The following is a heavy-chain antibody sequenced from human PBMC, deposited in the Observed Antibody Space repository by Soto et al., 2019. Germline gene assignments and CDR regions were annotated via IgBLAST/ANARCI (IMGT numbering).Heavy chain of an antibody. CDR2: IYYSGST. V-gene: IGHV4-61*01. J-gene: IGHJ5*02. Sequence: SETLSLTCTVSGGSVSSGSYYWSWIRQPPGKGLEWIGYIYYSGSTNYNPSLKSRVTISVDTSKNQFSLKLSSVTAADTAVYYCARYTLEYRSSIHWFDPRGQGTLVTGSS. CDR1: GGSVSSGSYY. D-gene: IGHD6-6*01. CDR3: ARYTLEYRSSIHWFDP.